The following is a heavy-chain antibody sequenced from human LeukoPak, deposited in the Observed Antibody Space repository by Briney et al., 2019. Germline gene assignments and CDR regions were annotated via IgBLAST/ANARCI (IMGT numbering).Heavy chain of an antibody. Sequence: SETLSLTCTVSAGSISSSNYYWGWIRQPPGKGLEWIGSIYYSGRTYYNPSLKSRVTISVDTSKNQFSLKLSSVTAADTAVYYCARLGYCSGGSCLPDYWGQGTLVTVSS. CDR1: AGSISSSNYY. D-gene: IGHD2-15*01. J-gene: IGHJ4*02. CDR3: ARLGYCSGGSCLPDY. V-gene: IGHV4-39*07. CDR2: IYYSGRT.